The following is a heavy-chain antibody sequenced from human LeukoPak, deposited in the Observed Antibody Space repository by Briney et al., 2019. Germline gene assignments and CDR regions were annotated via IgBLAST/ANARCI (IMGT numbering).Heavy chain of an antibody. CDR1: GFTFGSYS. CDR3: AKGSYYDSSGSFYFDY. D-gene: IGHD3-22*01. Sequence: GGSLRLSCAASGFTFGSYSMSWVRQAPGKGLEWVSGISGSGDNTYYADSVKGRFTISRDNSKNTLYVQVNSLGTEDTAAYYCAKGSYYDSSGSFYFDYWGQGTLVTVSS. J-gene: IGHJ4*02. CDR2: ISGSGDNT. V-gene: IGHV3-23*01.